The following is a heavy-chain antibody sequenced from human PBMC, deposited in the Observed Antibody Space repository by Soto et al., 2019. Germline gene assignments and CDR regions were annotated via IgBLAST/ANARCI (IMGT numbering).Heavy chain of an antibody. J-gene: IGHJ4*02. CDR2: IIPIFGTA. V-gene: IGHV1-69*06. CDR3: AISGLTDYYDSSGYYLDFDY. D-gene: IGHD3-22*01. CDR1: GGTFSSYA. Sequence: SVKVSCKASGGTFSSYAISWVRQAPGQGLEWMGGIIPIFGTANYAQKFQGRVTLTADKSTSTAYMELSSLRSEDTAVYYCAISGLTDYYDSSGYYLDFDYWGQGTLVTVSS.